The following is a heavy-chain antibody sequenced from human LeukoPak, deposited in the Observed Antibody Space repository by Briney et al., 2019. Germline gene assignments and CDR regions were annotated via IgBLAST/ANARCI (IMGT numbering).Heavy chain of an antibody. Sequence: ASVKVSCKVSGYXLTELSMHWVRQAPGKGLEWMGGFDPEDGETIYAQKFQGRVTMTEDTSTDTAYMELSSLRSEDTAVYYCATDQGSGWPYFDYWGQGTLVTVSS. D-gene: IGHD6-19*01. CDR3: ATDQGSGWPYFDY. CDR2: FDPEDGET. J-gene: IGHJ4*02. V-gene: IGHV1-24*01. CDR1: GYXLTELS.